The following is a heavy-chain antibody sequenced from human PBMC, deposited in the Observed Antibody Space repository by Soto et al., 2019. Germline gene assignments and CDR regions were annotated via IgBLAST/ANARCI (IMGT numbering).Heavy chain of an antibody. D-gene: IGHD4-17*01. Sequence: VHLVQSGAEVRKPGSSVNVSCKASGGTFTNYIITWVRQAPGHGLEWMGDIIPIFGTTNYAQKFQGRLTTTADKSTTTAYMELTGLRFEDTAVYFCARVSYGDYGLDFWGQGTLVTVSS. J-gene: IGHJ4*01. CDR2: IIPIFGTT. CDR1: GGTFTNYI. V-gene: IGHV1-69*06. CDR3: ARVSYGDYGLDF.